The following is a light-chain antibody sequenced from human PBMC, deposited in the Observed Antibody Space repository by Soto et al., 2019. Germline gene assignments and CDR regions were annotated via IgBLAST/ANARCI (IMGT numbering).Light chain of an antibody. J-gene: IGLJ1*01. CDR2: DVS. CDR1: SSDVGGYNF. Sequence: QSALTQPASVSGSPVQSITISCTGTSSDVGGYNFVSWYQQHPGKAPKFLIYDVSNRPSGASTRFSGSKSGNTASLTISGLQAEDEADYYCSSYTDSSTQVFGTGTKVTVL. CDR3: SSYTDSSTQV. V-gene: IGLV2-14*03.